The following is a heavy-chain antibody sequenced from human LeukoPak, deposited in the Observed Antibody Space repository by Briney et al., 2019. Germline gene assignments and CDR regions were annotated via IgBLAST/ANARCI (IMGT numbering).Heavy chain of an antibody. CDR3: TRTFGYYYFYMDV. CDR2: IRTEAYDGAT. J-gene: IGHJ6*03. CDR1: GFTFGDYA. V-gene: IGHV3-49*04. D-gene: IGHD3-16*01. Sequence: GGSLRLSCAASGFTFGDYAMSWVRQATGKGLEWGGFIRTEAYDGATDHRASVKGRFTISRDDSKNIVYLQMNSLNTEDTAVYYCTRTFGYYYFYMDVWGKGTTVIVSS.